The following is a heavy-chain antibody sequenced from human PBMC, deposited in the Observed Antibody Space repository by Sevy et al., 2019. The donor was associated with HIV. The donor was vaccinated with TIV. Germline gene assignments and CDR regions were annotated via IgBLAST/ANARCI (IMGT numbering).Heavy chain of an antibody. V-gene: IGHV3-48*01. D-gene: IGHD3-22*01. J-gene: IGHJ5*02. CDR1: GFTFSSYS. Sequence: WGYLRLSCAASGFTFSSYSMNWVRQAPGKGLERVSYISSSSSTIYYADSVKGRFTISRDNAKNSLYLQMNSLRAEDTAVYYCARDPRKKTYYYETGWFDPWGQGTLVFVSS. CDR3: ARDPRKKTYYYETGWFDP. CDR2: ISSSSSTI.